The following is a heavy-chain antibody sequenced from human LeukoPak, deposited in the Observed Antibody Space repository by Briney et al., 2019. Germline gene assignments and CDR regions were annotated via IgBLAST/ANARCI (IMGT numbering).Heavy chain of an antibody. CDR1: GGTFSSYA. CDR2: IIPIFGIA. V-gene: IGHV1-69*15. J-gene: IGHJ5*02. CDR3: ARVSLGVDWFDP. Sequence: SVKVSCKASGGTFSSYAISWVRQAPGQGLEWMGRIIPIFGIANYAQKFQGRVTITADESTSTAYMELSSLRSEDTAVYYCARVSLGVDWFDPWGQGTLVTVSS.